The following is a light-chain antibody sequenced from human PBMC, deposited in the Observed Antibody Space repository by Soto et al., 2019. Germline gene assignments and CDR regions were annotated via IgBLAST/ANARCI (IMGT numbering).Light chain of an antibody. CDR2: EGT. CDR3: CSYAGRSTVV. Sequence: QSVLTQPASVSGSPGQSITISCTGTSSDVGAYKLVSWYQQRPGKAPRLMIYEGTKRPSGVSNRFSGSKSGNTASLTISGLQAEDEADYYCCSYAGRSTVVFGGGTKLTVL. CDR1: SSDVGAYKL. V-gene: IGLV2-23*01. J-gene: IGLJ2*01.